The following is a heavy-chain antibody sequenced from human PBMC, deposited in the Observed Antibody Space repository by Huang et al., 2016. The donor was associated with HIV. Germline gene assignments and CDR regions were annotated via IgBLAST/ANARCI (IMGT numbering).Heavy chain of an antibody. CDR3: AKDLVTYDSSGSV. CDR1: GFSFSSSA. Sequence: EVHLLESGGGLVQPGGSLRLSCGASGFSFSSSAMSWVRQAPGRGREGVSTVSKSASSRHYSDSVRGRFTISRDNSKDTLYLQMNSLRAEDTALYYCAKDLVTYDSSGSVWGQGTLVTVSS. J-gene: IGHJ4*02. V-gene: IGHV3-23*01. CDR2: VSKSASSR. D-gene: IGHD3-22*01.